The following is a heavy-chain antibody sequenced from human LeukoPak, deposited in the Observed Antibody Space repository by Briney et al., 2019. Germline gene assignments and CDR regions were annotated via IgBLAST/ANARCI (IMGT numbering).Heavy chain of an antibody. V-gene: IGHV3-23*01. Sequence: GGPLRLSCAASGFTFSSYAMSWVRQAPGKGLEWVSAISGSGGSTYYADSVKGRFTISRDNSKNTLYLQMNSLRAEDTAVYYCAKDHQYSSSWFDYWGQGTLVTVSS. CDR1: GFTFSSYA. CDR2: ISGSGGST. D-gene: IGHD6-13*01. CDR3: AKDHQYSSSWFDY. J-gene: IGHJ4*02.